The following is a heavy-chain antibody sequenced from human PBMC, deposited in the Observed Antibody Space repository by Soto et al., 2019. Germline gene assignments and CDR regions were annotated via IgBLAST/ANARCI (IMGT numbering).Heavy chain of an antibody. V-gene: IGHV4-39*01. Sequence: QLQLQESGPGLVKPSETLSITCTVSRGSISSSSYYWGWIRQPPGKGLEWIGSIYYSGSTYYNPSLTSRVTISVDTSKNQYSLKLSSVTAADTAVYYCARHSGHIFFDYWGQGTLVTVSS. J-gene: IGHJ4*02. CDR3: ARHSGHIFFDY. CDR1: RGSISSSSYY. D-gene: IGHD5-12*01. CDR2: IYYSGST.